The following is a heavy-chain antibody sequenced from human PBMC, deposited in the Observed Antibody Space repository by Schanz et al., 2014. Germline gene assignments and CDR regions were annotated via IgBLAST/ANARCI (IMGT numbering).Heavy chain of an antibody. CDR3: AKQHIVRGVSYLNWCDS. V-gene: IGHV3-30*18. J-gene: IGHJ5*01. D-gene: IGHD3-10*01. CDR1: GFTFSTHA. Sequence: VQLVESGGGVVQPGRSLRLSCAASGFTFSTHAMHWVRQAPGKGLEWVALVSSDGNNDYYTDSVKGRFTISRDNSKNTVHLQMNSLRAEDTAVYYCAKQHIVRGVSYLNWCDSWGQGTLVTVSS. CDR2: VSSDGNND.